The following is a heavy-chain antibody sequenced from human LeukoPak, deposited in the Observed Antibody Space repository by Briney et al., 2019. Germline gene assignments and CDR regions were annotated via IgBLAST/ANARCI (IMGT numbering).Heavy chain of an antibody. V-gene: IGHV1-69*13. D-gene: IGHD3-9*01. J-gene: IGHJ4*02. CDR2: IIPIFGTA. Sequence: ASVKVSCNASGGTFSSYAISWVRQAPGQGPEWMGGIIPIFGTANYAQKFQGRVTITADESTSTAYMELSSLRSEDTAAYYCARVGDILTGYYFDYWGQGTLVTVSS. CDR1: GGTFSSYA. CDR3: ARVGDILTGYYFDY.